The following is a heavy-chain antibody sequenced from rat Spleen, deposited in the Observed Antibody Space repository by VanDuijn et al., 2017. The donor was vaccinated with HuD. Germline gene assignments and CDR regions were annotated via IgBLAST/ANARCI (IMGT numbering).Heavy chain of an antibody. CDR1: VYSITSSY. J-gene: IGHJ2*01. V-gene: IGHV3-1*01. CDR2: ISYSGST. CDR3: ARSTYSNYFDY. D-gene: IGHD1-2*01. Sequence: QLQESGPGLVKPSQSLSLTCSVTVYSITSSYRWNWIRKFPGNKMEWMGYISYSGSTSYSPSLKSRVSITRDTSKNQFFLQLNSVTTEDTATYYCARSTYSNYFDYWGRGVMVTVSS.